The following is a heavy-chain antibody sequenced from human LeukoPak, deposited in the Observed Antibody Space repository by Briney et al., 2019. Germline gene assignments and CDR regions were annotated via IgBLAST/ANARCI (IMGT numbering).Heavy chain of an antibody. CDR3: ARGDSKYYYDSSGYRNFDY. CDR2: ISGSGSPI. J-gene: IGHJ4*02. V-gene: IGHV3-11*01. Sequence: GGSLRLSCAASGFTFSDYYMSWIRQAPGRGLEWVSYISGSGSPIYYADSVKGRFTISRDNAMNSLYLQMNSLRDEDTAVYYCARGDSKYYYDSSGYRNFDYWGEGTLVTVSS. CDR1: GFTFSDYY. D-gene: IGHD3-22*01.